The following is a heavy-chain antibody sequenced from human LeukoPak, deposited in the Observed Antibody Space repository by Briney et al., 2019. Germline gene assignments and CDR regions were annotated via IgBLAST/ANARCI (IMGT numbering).Heavy chain of an antibody. D-gene: IGHD3-10*01. CDR1: GFTFGDYA. Sequence: GGSLRLSCTASGFTFGDYAMSWLRQAPGKGLEWVGFIRSKAYGGTTEYAASVKGRFTISRDDSKSIAYLQMNSLKTEDTAVYYCTRDYSGPDYWGQGTLVTVSS. V-gene: IGHV3-49*03. CDR3: TRDYSGPDY. CDR2: IRSKAYGGTT. J-gene: IGHJ4*02.